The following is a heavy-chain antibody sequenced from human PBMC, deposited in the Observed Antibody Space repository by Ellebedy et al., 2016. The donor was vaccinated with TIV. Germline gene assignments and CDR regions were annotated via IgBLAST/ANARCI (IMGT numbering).Heavy chain of an antibody. CDR2: IYSGGST. CDR1: GFTVSSNY. CDR3: AREIYCSGGSCYDY. J-gene: IGHJ4*02. Sequence: GESLKISCAASGFTVSSNYMSWVRQAPGKGLEWVSVIYSGGSTYYADSVKGRFTISRDNSKNTLYLQMNSLRAEDTAVYYCAREIYCSGGSCYDYWGQGTLVTVSS. D-gene: IGHD2-15*01. V-gene: IGHV3-53*01.